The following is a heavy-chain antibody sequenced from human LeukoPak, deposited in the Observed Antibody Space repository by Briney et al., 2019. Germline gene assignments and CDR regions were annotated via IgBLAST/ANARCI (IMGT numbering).Heavy chain of an antibody. CDR2: ISSSGSTI. D-gene: IGHD3-22*01. Sequence: GGSLRLSCAASGFTFTSYWMTWVRQAPGKGLEWVSYISSSGSTIYYADSVKGRFTISRDNAKNSLYLQMNSLRAEDTAVYYCARDPPYDSSGYPASWGQGTLVTVSS. V-gene: IGHV3-48*04. CDR1: GFTFTSYW. CDR3: ARDPPYDSSGYPAS. J-gene: IGHJ5*02.